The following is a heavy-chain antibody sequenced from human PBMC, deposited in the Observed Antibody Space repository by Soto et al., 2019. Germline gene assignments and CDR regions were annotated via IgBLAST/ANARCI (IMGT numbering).Heavy chain of an antibody. CDR3: ARAQGGWFGELLAY. V-gene: IGHV1-46*01. J-gene: IGHJ4*02. D-gene: IGHD3-10*01. Sequence: QVQLVQSGAEVKKPGASVKGSCKASGYTFTSYYMHWVRQAPVQGLEWMGIINPSGCSTSYAQKCQGRVTMTRAACTSTVYLEMSSLRSEDTAVYYCARAQGGWFGELLAYWGQGTLVTVSS. CDR2: INPSGCST. CDR1: GYTFTSYY.